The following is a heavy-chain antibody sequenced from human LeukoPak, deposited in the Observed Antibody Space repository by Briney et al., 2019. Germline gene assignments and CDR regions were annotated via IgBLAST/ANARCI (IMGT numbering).Heavy chain of an antibody. CDR2: ISGSGGST. Sequence: GGSLRLSCAASGFTFSSYAMSWVRQAPGKGLEWVSAISGSGGSTYYADSVKGRFTISRDNSKNTLYLQMTSLRAEDTAVYYCAKARYYYDSSGPTDYWGQGTLVTVSS. V-gene: IGHV3-23*01. D-gene: IGHD3-22*01. J-gene: IGHJ4*02. CDR3: AKARYYYDSSGPTDY. CDR1: GFTFSSYA.